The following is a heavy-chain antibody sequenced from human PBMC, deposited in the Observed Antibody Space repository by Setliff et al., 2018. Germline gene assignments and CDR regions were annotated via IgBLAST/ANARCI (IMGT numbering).Heavy chain of an antibody. D-gene: IGHD2-15*01. CDR1: GDSISSTYY. CDR3: ASDCSGGSVTCH. J-gene: IGHJ4*02. CDR2: IYYSGST. V-gene: IGHV4-30-4*08. Sequence: SETLSLTCNVSGDSISSTYYWSWIRQPPGKGLEWIGYIYYSGSTYYNPSLKSRVTISVDTSKNQFSLKLSSVTAADTAVYYCASDCSGGSVTCHWGQGTLVTVSS.